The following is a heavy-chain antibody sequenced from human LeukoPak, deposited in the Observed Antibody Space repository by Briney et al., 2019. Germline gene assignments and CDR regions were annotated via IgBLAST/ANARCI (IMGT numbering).Heavy chain of an antibody. Sequence: PGGFLRLSCAASGFTFSSYGMHWVRQAPGKGLEWVAVISYDGSNKYYADSVKGRFTISRDNSKNTLYLQMNSLRAEDTAVYYCAKDRIGTTGNHYYYYGMDVWGQGTTVTVSS. J-gene: IGHJ6*02. CDR2: ISYDGSNK. D-gene: IGHD1-1*01. V-gene: IGHV3-30*18. CDR3: AKDRIGTTGNHYYYYGMDV. CDR1: GFTFSSYG.